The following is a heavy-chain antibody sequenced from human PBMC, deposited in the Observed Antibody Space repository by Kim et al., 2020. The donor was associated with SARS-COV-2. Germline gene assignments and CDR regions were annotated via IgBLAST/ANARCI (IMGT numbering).Heavy chain of an antibody. CDR1: GYSFTSYW. Sequence: GESLKISCKGSGYSFTSYWISWVRQMPGKGLEWMGRIDPSDSYTNYSPSFQGHVTISADKSISTAYLQWSSLKASDTAMYYCAREEVLLWFGELSAFDIWGQGTMVTVSS. CDR2: IDPSDSYT. J-gene: IGHJ3*02. CDR3: AREEVLLWFGELSAFDI. D-gene: IGHD3-10*01. V-gene: IGHV5-10-1*01.